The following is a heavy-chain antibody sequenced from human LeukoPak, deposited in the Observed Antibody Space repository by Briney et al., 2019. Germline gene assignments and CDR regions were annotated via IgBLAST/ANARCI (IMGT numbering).Heavy chain of an antibody. J-gene: IGHJ6*03. CDR1: GYTFTSYY. Sequence: ASVKVSCKASGYTFTSYYMHWVRQAPGQGLEWMGGIIPIFGTANYAQKFQGRVTITADESTSTAYMELSSLRSEDTAVYYCARGSGDPGDYYYYYMDVWGKGTTVTISS. V-gene: IGHV1-69*13. D-gene: IGHD3-3*01. CDR2: IIPIFGTA. CDR3: ARGSGDPGDYYYYYMDV.